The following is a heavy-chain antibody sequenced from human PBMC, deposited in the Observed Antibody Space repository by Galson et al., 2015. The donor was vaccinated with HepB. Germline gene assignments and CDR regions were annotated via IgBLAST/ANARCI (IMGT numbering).Heavy chain of an antibody. J-gene: IGHJ6*02. V-gene: IGHV3-74*03. CDR3: ARRGIYHSGLEYSYGLDV. CDR1: GVSFNNYW. Sequence: SLRLSCAASGVSFNNYWMHWVRQAPGKGLMWVSRSNTDASSTMYADSVKGRFTVARDNAKNTLYLQMNSLRAEDTAVYYCARRGIYHSGLEYSYGLDVWGQGTTVTVSS. D-gene: IGHD3-16*02. CDR2: SNTDASST.